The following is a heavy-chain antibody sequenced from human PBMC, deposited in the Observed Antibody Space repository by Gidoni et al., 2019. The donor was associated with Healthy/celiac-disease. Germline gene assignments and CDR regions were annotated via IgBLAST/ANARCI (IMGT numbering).Heavy chain of an antibody. CDR3: ARKPTYYYGSGSYYPRWFDP. CDR2: INHSGST. V-gene: IGHV4-34*01. J-gene: IGHJ5*02. CDR1: GGSFSGYS. D-gene: IGHD3-10*01. Sequence: QVQLQQWGAGLLKPSETLSLTCAVYGGSFSGYSWSWIRQPPGKGLEWIGEINHSGSTNYNPSLKSRVTISVDTSKNQFSLKRSSVTAADTAVYYCARKPTYYYGSGSYYPRWFDPWGQGTLVTVSS.